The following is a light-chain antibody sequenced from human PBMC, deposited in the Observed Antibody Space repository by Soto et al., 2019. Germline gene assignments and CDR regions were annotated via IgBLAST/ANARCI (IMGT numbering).Light chain of an antibody. CDR3: QQSYRDPIT. V-gene: IGKV1-39*01. J-gene: IGKJ5*01. CDR2: DAS. CDR1: QSISTY. Sequence: DIQMTQPPSSLSASVGNRVTITCRASQSISTYLNWYQKKPGKAPNLLIYDASRLQSGVPSRFSGSGGGTDFTLSISSVQPEDFATYFCQQSYRDPITFGQGTRLEIK.